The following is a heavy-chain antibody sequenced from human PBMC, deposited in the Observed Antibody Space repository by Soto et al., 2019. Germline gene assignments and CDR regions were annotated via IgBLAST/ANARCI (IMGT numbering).Heavy chain of an antibody. CDR2: IWYDGSNK. V-gene: IGHV3-33*01. CDR1: GFTFSSYG. D-gene: IGHD3-22*01. J-gene: IGHJ3*01. Sequence: QVQLVESGGGVVQPGRSLRLSCAASGFTFSSYGMHWVRQAPGKGLEWVAVIWYDGSNKYYADSVKGRFTISRDNSKNTLYLQMNSLRAEDTAVYYCARSAYDSSVNGAFDFWGQGTMVTVSS. CDR3: ARSAYDSSVNGAFDF.